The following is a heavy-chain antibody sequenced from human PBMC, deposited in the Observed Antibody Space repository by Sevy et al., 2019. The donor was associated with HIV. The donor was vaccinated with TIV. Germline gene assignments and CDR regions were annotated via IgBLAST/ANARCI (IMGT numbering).Heavy chain of an antibody. V-gene: IGHV2-5*02. CDR2: IYWDEDK. CDR3: VHSRMRGNGMDV. CDR1: GFSLTTAGVG. Sequence: SGPTLVNPTQTLTLTCTFSGFSLTTAGVGVGWIRQPPGKALECLAVIYWDEDKRYRTSLRSRLTINKNTSKNQVVLTMTNMDPVDTATYYCVHSRMRGNGMDVWGQGTTVTVS. J-gene: IGHJ6*02.